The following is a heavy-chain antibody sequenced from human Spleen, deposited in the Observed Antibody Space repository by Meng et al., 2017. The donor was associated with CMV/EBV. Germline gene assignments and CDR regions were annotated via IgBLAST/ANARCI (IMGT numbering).Heavy chain of an antibody. Sequence: VQLVWSWAAVKTPGSSVTGAGKGSGGTFSRYAISWGRQAPGQGLEWMGGIIPIFGTANYAQKFQGRVTITADESTSTAYMELSSLRSEDTAVYYCARGRGWFDPWGQGTLVTVSS. CDR3: ARGRGWFDP. V-gene: IGHV1-69*12. CDR1: GGTFSRYA. CDR2: IIPIFGTA. J-gene: IGHJ5*02. D-gene: IGHD3-16*01.